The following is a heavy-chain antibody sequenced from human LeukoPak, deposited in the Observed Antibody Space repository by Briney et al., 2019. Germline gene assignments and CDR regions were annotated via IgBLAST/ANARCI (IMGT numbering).Heavy chain of an antibody. CDR2: INHSGST. J-gene: IGHJ4*02. CDR1: GFTVSSTY. V-gene: IGHV4-34*01. D-gene: IGHD6-13*01. CDR3: ARHLLGSEAAAHDY. Sequence: GSLRLSCAASGFTVSSTYMSWVRQAPGKGLEWIGEINHSGSTSHNPSLKSRVTISVDTSKNQFSLNLNSVTAADTAVYYCARHLLGSEAAAHDYWGQGTLVTVSS.